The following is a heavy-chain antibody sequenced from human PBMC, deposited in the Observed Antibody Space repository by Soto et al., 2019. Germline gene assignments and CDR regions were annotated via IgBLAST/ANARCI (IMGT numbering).Heavy chain of an antibody. Sequence: SQALSLTCPVSSGSISSGDYYWSFLLQPPVKGLEWIGYIYYSGSTYYNPSLKSRVTISVDTSKNQFSLKLSSVTAADTAVYYCARDRHDFWSGYYTRWFDPWGKGTLVTVSS. D-gene: IGHD3-3*01. V-gene: IGHV4-30-4*01. J-gene: IGHJ5*02. CDR2: IYYSGST. CDR3: ARDRHDFWSGYYTRWFDP. CDR1: SGSISSGDYY.